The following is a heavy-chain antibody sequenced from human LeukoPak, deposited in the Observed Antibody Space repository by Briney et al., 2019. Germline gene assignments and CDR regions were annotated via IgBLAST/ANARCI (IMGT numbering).Heavy chain of an antibody. J-gene: IGHJ4*02. Sequence: GGSLRLSCVASGFTFSSYGMHWVRQAPGKGLEWVAVISYDGSNKYYADSVKGRFTISRDNSKNTLYLQMNSLRAEDTAVYYCAKLDGDFSFDYWGQGTLVTVSS. CDR3: AKLDGDFSFDY. D-gene: IGHD4-17*01. V-gene: IGHV3-30*18. CDR1: GFTFSSYG. CDR2: ISYDGSNK.